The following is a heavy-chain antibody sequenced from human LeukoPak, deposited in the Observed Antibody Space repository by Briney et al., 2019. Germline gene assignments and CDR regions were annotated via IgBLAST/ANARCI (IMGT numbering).Heavy chain of an antibody. CDR3: TTYYYGSGSYYFDY. J-gene: IGHJ4*02. D-gene: IGHD3-10*01. Sequence: GGSLRLSCAASGFTFGNAWMSWVRQAPGKGLEWVGRIKSKTDGGTTDYATPVKGRFTISRDDSKNTLYLQMNSLKTEDTAVYYCTTYYYGSGSYYFDYWGQGTLVTVSS. CDR1: GFTFGNAW. CDR2: IKSKTDGGTT. V-gene: IGHV3-15*01.